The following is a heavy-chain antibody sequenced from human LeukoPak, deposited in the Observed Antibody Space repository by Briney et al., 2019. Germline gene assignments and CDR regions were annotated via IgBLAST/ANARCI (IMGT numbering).Heavy chain of an antibody. CDR2: MYHSGST. D-gene: IGHD6-19*01. CDR1: GGSISSSNW. CDR3: ASSSGYYRLGS. V-gene: IGHV4-4*02. J-gene: IGHJ4*02. Sequence: PSETLSLTCAVSGGSISSSNWWSWVRQPPVKGLEWIGEMYHSGSTNYNPSLKSRVTISVDKSKNQFSLKLSSVTAADTAVYYCASSSGYYRLGSWGQGTLVTVSS.